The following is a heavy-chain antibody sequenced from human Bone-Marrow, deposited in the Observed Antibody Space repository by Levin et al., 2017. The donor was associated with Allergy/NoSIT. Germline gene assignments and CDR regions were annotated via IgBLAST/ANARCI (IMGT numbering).Heavy chain of an antibody. CDR2: MNPNSGNT. CDR1: GYTFTSYD. D-gene: IGHD3-3*01. Sequence: GASVKVSCKASGYTFTSYDINWVRQATGQGLEWMGWMNPNSGNTGYAQKFQGRVTMTRNTSISTAYMELSSLRSEDTAVYYCARVGYDFWSGYYRSFDYWGQGTLVTVSS. V-gene: IGHV1-8*01. CDR3: ARVGYDFWSGYYRSFDY. J-gene: IGHJ4*02.